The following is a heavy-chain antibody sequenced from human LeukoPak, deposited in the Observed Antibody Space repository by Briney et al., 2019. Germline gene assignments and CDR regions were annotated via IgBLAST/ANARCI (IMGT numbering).Heavy chain of an antibody. CDR3: TSAPATVFDY. V-gene: IGHV3-73*01. CDR2: IRSKANSYAT. D-gene: IGHD2-2*01. CDR1: GFTFSGSA. Sequence: PGGSLRLSCAASGFTFSGSAMHGVRQASGKGLEWVGRIRSKANSYATAYAASVNGRFTVSRDDSKNTAYLQMNSLKTEDTAVYHCTSAPATVFDYWGQGTLVTVSS. J-gene: IGHJ4*02.